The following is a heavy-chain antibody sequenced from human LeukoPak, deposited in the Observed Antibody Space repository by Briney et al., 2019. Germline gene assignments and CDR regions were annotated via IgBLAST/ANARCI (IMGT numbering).Heavy chain of an antibody. Sequence: SETLSLTCTVSGDSITGFYWSWIRQPPGKGLEWIGYIYSSGSTYYNPSLKSRVTISVDTYKNQVYLKLGYVTAADTGLCYCTRRRWTFDYWGQGAMVIVSS. CDR1: GDSITGFY. V-gene: IGHV4-59*08. D-gene: IGHD1-1*01. CDR2: IYSSGST. J-gene: IGHJ4*02. CDR3: TRRRWTFDY.